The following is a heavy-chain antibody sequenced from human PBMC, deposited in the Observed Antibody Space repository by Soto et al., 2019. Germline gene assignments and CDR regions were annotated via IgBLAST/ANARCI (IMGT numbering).Heavy chain of an antibody. CDR3: ARTSSSSLSDYYYYGMDV. Sequence: QVQLVQSGAEVKKPGSSVKVSCKASGGTFSSYAISWVRQAPGQGLEWMGGIIPIFGTANYAQKFQGRVTMTADESTSTAYMELSSLRSEDTAVYYCARTSSSSLSDYYYYGMDVWGQGTTVTVSS. CDR2: IIPIFGTA. D-gene: IGHD6-6*01. CDR1: GGTFSSYA. J-gene: IGHJ6*02. V-gene: IGHV1-69*01.